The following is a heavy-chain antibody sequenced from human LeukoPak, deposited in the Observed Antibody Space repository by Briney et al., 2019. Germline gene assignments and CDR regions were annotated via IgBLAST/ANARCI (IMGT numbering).Heavy chain of an antibody. Sequence: SETLSLTCTVSGYSISSGYYWGWIRQPPGKGLEWIGSMYHSGSTYYNPSLKSRVTISVDTSKNQLSLKLSSVTAADTAVYYCAREWNYYAFDIWGQGTMVTVSS. CDR3: AREWNYYAFDI. V-gene: IGHV4-38-2*02. CDR1: GYSISSGYY. J-gene: IGHJ3*02. CDR2: MYHSGST. D-gene: IGHD1-7*01.